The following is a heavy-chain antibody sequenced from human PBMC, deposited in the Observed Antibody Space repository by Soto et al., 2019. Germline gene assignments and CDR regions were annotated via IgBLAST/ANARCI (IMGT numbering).Heavy chain of an antibody. CDR3: ARDKMIDDYGLGTYDS. CDR2: ISGYNGKT. V-gene: IGHV1-18*04. D-gene: IGHD3-10*01. J-gene: IGHJ4*02. CDR1: GYTFTSFG. Sequence: QVQLVQSGGEVKKPGASFKVSCKTSGYTFTSFGVSWVRQALGQGLEWMGWISGYNGKTKYAQTLQGRVTMTADTSTITVYLRRRGVRPDDRAVYFCARDKMIDDYGLGTYDSWGQGTTVTVSS.